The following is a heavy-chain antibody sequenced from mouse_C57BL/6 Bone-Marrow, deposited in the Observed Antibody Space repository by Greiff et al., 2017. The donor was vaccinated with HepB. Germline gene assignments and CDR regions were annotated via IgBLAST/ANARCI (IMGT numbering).Heavy chain of an antibody. CDR3: ARQLLRYWYFDV. Sequence: DVKLVESGGGLVKPGGSLKLSCAASGFTFSDYGMHWVRQAPEKGLEWIAYISSGSSTIYYADKVKGRFTISRDNAKNTLFLQMPSLRSEDTAMYYCARQLLRYWYFDVWGTGTTVTVSS. D-gene: IGHD1-1*01. V-gene: IGHV5-17*01. CDR2: ISSGSSTI. CDR1: GFTFSDYG. J-gene: IGHJ1*03.